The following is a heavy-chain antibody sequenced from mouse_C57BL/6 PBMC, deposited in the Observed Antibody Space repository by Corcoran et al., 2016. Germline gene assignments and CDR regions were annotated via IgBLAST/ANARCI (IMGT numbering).Heavy chain of an antibody. CDR2: IDPANGNT. CDR3: ARPSGSTVVASSYYYAMDY. J-gene: IGHJ4*01. Sequence: EVQLQQSVAELVRPGASVKLSCTASGFNIKNTYMHWVKQRPEQGLEWIGRIDPANGNTKYAPKFQGKATITADTSSNTAYLQLSSLTSEDTAIYYCARPSGSTVVASSYYYAMDYWGQGTSVTVSS. CDR1: GFNIKNTY. D-gene: IGHD1-1*01. V-gene: IGHV14-3*01.